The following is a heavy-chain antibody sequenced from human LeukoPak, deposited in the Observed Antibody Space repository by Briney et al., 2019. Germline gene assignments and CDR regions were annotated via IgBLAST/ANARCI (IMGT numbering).Heavy chain of an antibody. J-gene: IGHJ4*02. CDR2: ITGSGDAT. Sequence: PGGSLRLSCAASGFTLSAYAMAWVGQTPGKGLEWVSAITGSGDATYYTDSVKGRFTISRDNSKNTLYLQMNSLRAEDTALYYCAKDGVYYDLSTHIYYFDYWGQGTLVAVSS. V-gene: IGHV3-23*01. CDR1: GFTLSAYA. D-gene: IGHD3-16*01. CDR3: AKDGVYYDLSTHIYYFDY.